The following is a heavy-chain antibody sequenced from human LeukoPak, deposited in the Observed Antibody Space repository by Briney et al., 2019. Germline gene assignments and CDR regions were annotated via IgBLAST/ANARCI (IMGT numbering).Heavy chain of an antibody. CDR2: ISWNSGGI. CDR3: AKMRGNYYYYYGMDV. CDR1: GFTFSSYA. J-gene: IGHJ6*02. Sequence: GGSLRLSCAASGFTFSSYAMSWDRQAPGKGLEGGSGISWNSGGIGVADSVKGRFTIPKDNAKYSLYLQMNSLRAEDTALYYCAKMRGNYYYYYGMDVWGQGTTVTVSS. V-gene: IGHV3-9*01.